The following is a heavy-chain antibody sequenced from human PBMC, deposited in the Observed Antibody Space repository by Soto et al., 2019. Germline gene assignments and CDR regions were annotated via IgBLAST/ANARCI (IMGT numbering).Heavy chain of an antibody. CDR2: IDYVGST. D-gene: IGHD3-10*01. CDR1: GDSINCRY. J-gene: IGHJ4*02. V-gene: IGHV4-59*11. Sequence: PSETLSLTCSVSGDSINCRYWSWIRQPPGKGLEWIGYIDYVGSTNYAPSLQSRVTMSVDTSKNQVSLKLRYVTAAGTAVYYCVRQRGNYFDFWGQGTLVTVSS. CDR3: VRQRGNYFDF.